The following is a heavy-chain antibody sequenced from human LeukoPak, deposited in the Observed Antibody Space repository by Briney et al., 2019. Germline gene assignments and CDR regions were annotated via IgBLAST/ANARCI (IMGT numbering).Heavy chain of an antibody. J-gene: IGHJ4*02. Sequence: PGGSLRISCAASGFTFSSYAMSWVRQAPGKGLEWVSSIIDSGGSTYYADSVKGRFTLSRDNSKNTLYLQMNSLRAEDTAVYYCAKAARITMVRDPNDYFNYWGQGTLVTVSS. CDR2: IIDSGGST. D-gene: IGHD3-10*01. V-gene: IGHV3-23*01. CDR3: AKAARITMVRDPNDYFNY. CDR1: GFTFSSYA.